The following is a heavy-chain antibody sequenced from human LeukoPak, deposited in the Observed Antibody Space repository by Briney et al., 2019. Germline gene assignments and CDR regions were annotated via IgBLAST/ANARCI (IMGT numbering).Heavy chain of an antibody. D-gene: IGHD3-16*01. CDR2: INNSGSA. J-gene: IGHJ4*02. V-gene: IGHV4-34*01. CDR1: GASFSDSF. Sequence: SETLSLTCAVYGASFSDSFWSWIRQSPEKGLEWIGEINNSGSASYNPSLNRRVTVSLDRSKTQFSLRLPSVTAAATAVYYCARGRYGPRLGNWGQGTLVTVSS. CDR3: ARGRYGPRLGN.